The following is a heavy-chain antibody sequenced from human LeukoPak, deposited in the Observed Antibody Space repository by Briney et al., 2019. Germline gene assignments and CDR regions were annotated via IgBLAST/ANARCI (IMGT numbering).Heavy chain of an antibody. V-gene: IGHV3-30-3*01. CDR1: GFTFSSYA. J-gene: IGHJ4*02. CDR2: ISYDGSNK. Sequence: GGSLRLSCAASGFTFSSYAMHWVRQAPGKGLEWVAVISYDGSNKYYADSVKGRFTISRDNAKNSLYLQMNSLRAEDTAVYYCARVGSSWYEAPFDYWGQGTLVTVSS. D-gene: IGHD6-13*01. CDR3: ARVGSSWYEAPFDY.